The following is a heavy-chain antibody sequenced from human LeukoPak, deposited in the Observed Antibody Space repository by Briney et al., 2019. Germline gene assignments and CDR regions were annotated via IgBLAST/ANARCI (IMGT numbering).Heavy chain of an antibody. D-gene: IGHD4-17*01. J-gene: IGHJ6*03. CDR3: ARDQTVTTRVYYYYYMDV. CDR1: GGSLSSYY. Sequence: PSETLSLTCTVSGGSLSSYYRSWIRQPAGKGLEWIGRVYTSGSTNYNPSLKSRVTISVDKSKNQFSLKLSSVTAADTAVYYCARDQTVTTRVYYYYYMDVWGKGTTVTVSS. V-gene: IGHV4-4*07. CDR2: VYTSGST.